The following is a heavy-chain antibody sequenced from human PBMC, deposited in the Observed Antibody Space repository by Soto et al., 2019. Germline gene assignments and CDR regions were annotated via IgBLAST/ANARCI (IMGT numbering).Heavy chain of an antibody. D-gene: IGHD2-21*01. Sequence: SVKVSCKASGGTFSSYAISWVRQAPGQGLEWMGGIIPIFGTANYAQKFQGRVTITADESTSTAYMELSSLRSEDTAVYYCARDSAWAFSSLWAPPRGYYYYCLAVWAQGTTVPVSS. CDR2: IIPIFGTA. V-gene: IGHV1-69*13. J-gene: IGHJ6*02. CDR3: ARDSAWAFSSLWAPPRGYYYYCLAV. CDR1: GGTFSSYA.